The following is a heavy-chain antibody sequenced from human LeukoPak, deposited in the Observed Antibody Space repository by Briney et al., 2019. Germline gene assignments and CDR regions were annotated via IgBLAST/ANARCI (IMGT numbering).Heavy chain of an antibody. CDR2: IYYSGRT. J-gene: IGHJ4*02. CDR1: GGPIRSSSYY. CDR3: ARHWGYSSSWYPTRVFDY. V-gene: IGHV4-39*01. D-gene: IGHD6-13*01. Sequence: PSETLSLTCTVSGGPIRSSSYYWGWIRQPPGKVLVWIGWIYYSGRTYYNQSLKSRVTISVDTSKNQFSLKLRSVTAADKAVYYCARHWGYSSSWYPTRVFDYWGQGTLVTVSS.